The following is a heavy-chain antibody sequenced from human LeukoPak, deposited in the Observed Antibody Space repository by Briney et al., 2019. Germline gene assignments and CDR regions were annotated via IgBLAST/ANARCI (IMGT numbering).Heavy chain of an antibody. CDR2: ISGSGGST. CDR3: AKAGGSNRSYSSSWYYFDY. J-gene: IGHJ4*02. CDR1: GFTFSSYA. D-gene: IGHD6-13*01. V-gene: IGHV3-23*01. Sequence: GGSLKLSCAASGFTFSSYAMSWVRQAPGKGLEWVSAISGSGGSTYYADSVKGRFTISRDNSKNTLYLQMNSLRAEDTAVYYCAKAGGSNRSYSSSWYYFDYWGQGTLVTVSS.